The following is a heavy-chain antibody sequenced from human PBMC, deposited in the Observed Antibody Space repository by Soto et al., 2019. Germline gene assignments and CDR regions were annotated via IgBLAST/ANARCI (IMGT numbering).Heavy chain of an antibody. D-gene: IGHD2-15*01. V-gene: IGHV4-31*01. Sequence: QVQLQESGPGLVKPSQTLSLTCTVSGGSISSGGYYWSWIRQHPGKGLEWIGYIYYSGRTYYNPSLKSLVTISVDTSKNQFSLKLNYITAADTAVYYCAREGVAQLEGWFDPWGQGTLVTVSS. CDR2: IYYSGRT. J-gene: IGHJ5*02. CDR3: AREGVAQLEGWFDP. CDR1: GGSISSGGYY.